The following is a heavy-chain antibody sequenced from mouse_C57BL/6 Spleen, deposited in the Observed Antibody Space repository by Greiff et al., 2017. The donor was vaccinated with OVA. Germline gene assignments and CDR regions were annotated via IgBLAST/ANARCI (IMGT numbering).Heavy chain of an antibody. CDR2: IYPGDGDT. D-gene: IGHD2-1*01. V-gene: IGHV1-80*01. CDR1: GYAFSSYW. CDR3: ARIYYGNYEGYFDV. J-gene: IGHJ1*03. Sequence: QVQLQQSGAELVKPGASVKISCKASGYAFSSYWMNWVKQRPGKGLEWIGQIYPGDGDTNYNGKFKGKATLTADKSSSKAYMQRSSLTSEDSAVYFCARIYYGNYEGYFDVWGTGTTVTVSS.